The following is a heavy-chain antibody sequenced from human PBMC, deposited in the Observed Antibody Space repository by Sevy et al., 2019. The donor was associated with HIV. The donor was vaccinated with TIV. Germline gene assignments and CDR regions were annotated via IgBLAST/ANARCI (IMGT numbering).Heavy chain of an antibody. CDR1: GFTFSSYS. J-gene: IGHJ4*02. D-gene: IGHD1-26*01. CDR3: ARTVSDGSYPPPYDS. Sequence: GGSLRLSCAASGFTFSSYSMNWVRQAPGKGLEWVSSISSSSYIYYADSVKGRFTISRDNAKNSLYLQMNSLRAEDTAVYYCARTVSDGSYPPPYDSWGQGTLVTVSS. CDR2: ISSSSYI. V-gene: IGHV3-21*01.